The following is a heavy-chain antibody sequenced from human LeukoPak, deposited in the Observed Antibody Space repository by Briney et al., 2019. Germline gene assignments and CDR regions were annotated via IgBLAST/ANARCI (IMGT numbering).Heavy chain of an antibody. CDR2: ISYDGSNK. CDR3: ATEWSAGF. Sequence: GRSLRLSCAASGFTSSGYDMHWVRQAPGKGLEWVALISYDGSNKYYADSVKGRFTISRDNSKNTLYLQMNSLRAEDTAVYYCATEWSAGFWGQGTLVTVSS. D-gene: IGHD3-3*01. V-gene: IGHV3-30*03. CDR1: GFTSSGYD. J-gene: IGHJ4*02.